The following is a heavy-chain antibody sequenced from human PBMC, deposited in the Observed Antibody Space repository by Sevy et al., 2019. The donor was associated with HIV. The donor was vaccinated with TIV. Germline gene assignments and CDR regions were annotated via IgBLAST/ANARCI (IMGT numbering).Heavy chain of an antibody. J-gene: IGHJ3*02. CDR1: GFTFSSYS. V-gene: IGHV3-21*01. CDR3: ARALKVYAFDI. CDR2: ISSSSSYI. Sequence: GGSLRLSCAASGFTFSSYSMNWVRQAPGKGLEWVSSISSSSSYIYYADSVKGRFTISRDNAKNSLDLQMNSLRAEDTAVYYCARALKVYAFDIWGQGTMVTVSS.